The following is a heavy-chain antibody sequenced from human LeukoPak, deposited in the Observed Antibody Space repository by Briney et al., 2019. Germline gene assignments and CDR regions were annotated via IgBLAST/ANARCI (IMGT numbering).Heavy chain of an antibody. Sequence: ASVKVSCKASGYTFTRYGFSWGRQAPGQGLEWMGWISTYYGNTNYAQTLHGRGTMTTDASTSTAYMELRSLRSDDTAVYYCARGHYYDSSGSPPHWGQGTLVTVSS. CDR3: ARGHYYDSSGSPPH. J-gene: IGHJ4*02. CDR2: ISTYYGNT. D-gene: IGHD3-22*01. CDR1: GYTFTRYG. V-gene: IGHV1-18*01.